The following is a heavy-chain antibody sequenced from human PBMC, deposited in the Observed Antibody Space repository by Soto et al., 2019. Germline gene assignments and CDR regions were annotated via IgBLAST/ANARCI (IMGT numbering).Heavy chain of an antibody. J-gene: IGHJ6*02. CDR3: AGGGVRGVITRTRDYYGMDV. V-gene: IGHV5-51*01. CDR2: IYPGDSDT. D-gene: IGHD3-10*01. Sequence: GESLKISCQGSGYSFTSYWIGWVRQMPGKGLECMGIIYPGDSDTRYSPSFQGQVTISADKSISTAYLQWSSLKASDTAMYYCAGGGVRGVITRTRDYYGMDVWGQGTTVTVSS. CDR1: GYSFTSYW.